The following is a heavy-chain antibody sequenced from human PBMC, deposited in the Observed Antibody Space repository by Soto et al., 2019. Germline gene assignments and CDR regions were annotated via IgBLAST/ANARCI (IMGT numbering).Heavy chain of an antibody. D-gene: IGHD2-8*01. CDR1: GYTFTGYY. CDR3: ARDSILMKGAFDI. V-gene: IGHV1-2*04. J-gene: IGHJ3*02. Sequence: GESLKISCKASGYTFTGYYMHWVRQAPGQGLEWMGWINPNSGGTNYAQKIQGWVTMTRDTSISTAYMELSRLRSDDTAVYYCARDSILMKGAFDIWGQGTMVTVS. CDR2: INPNSGGT.